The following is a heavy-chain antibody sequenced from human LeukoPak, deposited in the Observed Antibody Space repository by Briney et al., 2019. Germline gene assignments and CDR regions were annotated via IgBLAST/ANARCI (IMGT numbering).Heavy chain of an antibody. CDR3: SRDLGSY. V-gene: IGHV3-74*01. D-gene: IGHD3-10*01. CDR1: GFTFSYYW. CDR2: ISSDGSSA. J-gene: IGHJ4*02. Sequence: GGSLRLSCAASGFTFSYYWMHWVRQAPGKGLVWVSRISSDGSSASYADSLKGRFTMSRDNAKNTLYLQMNSLRAEDTAVYYCSRDLGSYWGQGTLVTVSS.